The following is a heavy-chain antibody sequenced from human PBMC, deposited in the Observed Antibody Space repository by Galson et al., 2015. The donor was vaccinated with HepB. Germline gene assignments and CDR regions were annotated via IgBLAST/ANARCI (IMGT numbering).Heavy chain of an antibody. V-gene: IGHV3-9*01. CDR1: GFTFDDYA. J-gene: IGHJ4*02. Sequence: SLRLSCAASGFTFDDYAMHWVRQAPGKGREWVSGISWNSGSIGYADSVKGRFTISRDNAKNSLYLQMNSLRAEDTALYYCAKAYSSGWYRGEYYFDYWGQGTLVTVSS. CDR3: AKAYSSGWYRGEYYFDY. CDR2: ISWNSGSI. D-gene: IGHD6-19*01.